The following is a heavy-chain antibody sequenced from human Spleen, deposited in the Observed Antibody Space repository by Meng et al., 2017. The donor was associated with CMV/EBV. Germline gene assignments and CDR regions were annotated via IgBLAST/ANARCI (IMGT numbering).Heavy chain of an antibody. V-gene: IGHV1-8*03. CDR1: GYTFTSYD. D-gene: IGHD5-18*01. CDR3: ARACEGYSYGSYYYGMDV. J-gene: IGHJ6*02. Sequence: ASVKVSCKASGYTFTSYDINWVRQATGQGLEWMGWMNPNSGNTGYAQKFQGRVTITRNTSISTAYMELSSLRSEDTAVYYCARACEGYSYGSYYYGMDVWGQGTTVIVSS. CDR2: MNPNSGNT.